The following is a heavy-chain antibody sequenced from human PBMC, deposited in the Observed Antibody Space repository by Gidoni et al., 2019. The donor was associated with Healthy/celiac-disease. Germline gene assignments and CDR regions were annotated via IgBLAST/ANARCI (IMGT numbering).Heavy chain of an antibody. D-gene: IGHD5-18*01. V-gene: IGHV3-21*01. J-gene: IGHJ6*02. CDR3: ARLGDVDTAMVYYGMDV. CDR1: GFPFGSYS. Sequence: EVQLVESGGGLVKPGGSLRLSCAASGFPFGSYSMNWVRQAPGKGLEWVSSISSSSSYIYYADSVKGRFTISRDNAKNSLYLQMNSLRAEDTAVYYCARLGDVDTAMVYYGMDVWGQGTTVTVSS. CDR2: ISSSSSYI.